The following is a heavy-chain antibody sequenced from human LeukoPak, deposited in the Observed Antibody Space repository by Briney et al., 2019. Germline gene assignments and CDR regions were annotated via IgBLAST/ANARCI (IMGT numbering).Heavy chain of an antibody. CDR2: INHSGST. CDR3: ARGRSIVATITFDY. CDR1: GGSFSGYY. D-gene: IGHD5-12*01. Sequence: LETLSLTCAVYGGSFSGYYWSWIRQPPAKGLEWIGEINHSGSTNYNPSLKSRVTISVDTSKNQFSLKLSSVPAADTAVYYCARGRSIVATITFDYWGQGTLVTVSS. J-gene: IGHJ4*02. V-gene: IGHV4-34*01.